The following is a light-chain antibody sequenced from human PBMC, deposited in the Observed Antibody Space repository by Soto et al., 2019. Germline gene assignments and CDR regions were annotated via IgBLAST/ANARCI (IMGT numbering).Light chain of an antibody. Sequence: QAVVTQPPSVSGAPGQRVTISCTGSSSNIGAGYEVHWYQQLPGTAPKLLIFGNNNRPSGVPDRFSGSKSDTSASLAITGLQAEDEADYYCQSYDSSLSGWVFGGGTQLTVL. CDR2: GNN. CDR3: QSYDSSLSGWV. V-gene: IGLV1-40*01. J-gene: IGLJ3*02. CDR1: SSNIGAGYE.